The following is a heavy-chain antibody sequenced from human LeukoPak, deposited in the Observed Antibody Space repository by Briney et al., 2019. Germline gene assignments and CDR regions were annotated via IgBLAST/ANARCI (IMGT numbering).Heavy chain of an antibody. CDR1: GFTFSSYA. D-gene: IGHD3-9*01. CDR3: AKVAYFDWLLISTIFDY. J-gene: IGHJ4*02. V-gene: IGHV3-23*01. CDR2: ISGSGGST. Sequence: PGGSLRLSSAASGFTFSSYAMSWVRQAPGNGLEWVSAISGSGGSTYYADSVKGRFTISRDNSKNTLYLQMNSLRAEDTAVYYCAKVAYFDWLLISTIFDYWGQGTLVTVSS.